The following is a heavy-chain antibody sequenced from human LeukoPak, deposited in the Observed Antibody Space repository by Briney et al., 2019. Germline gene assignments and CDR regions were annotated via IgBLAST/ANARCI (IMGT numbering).Heavy chain of an antibody. D-gene: IGHD1-7*01. J-gene: IGHJ4*02. V-gene: IGHV3-7*01. CDR3: AREQSVTGTRETGTFDY. CDR2: IKQDGSVK. CDR1: GFTFSTYW. Sequence: PGGSLRLSCVVSGFTFSTYWMSWVRQAPGKGLECVATIKQDGSVKNYGDSVQGRFTISRDNAKNSLYLQMNSLRAEDTAVYYCAREQSVTGTRETGTFDYWGQGTLVTVSS.